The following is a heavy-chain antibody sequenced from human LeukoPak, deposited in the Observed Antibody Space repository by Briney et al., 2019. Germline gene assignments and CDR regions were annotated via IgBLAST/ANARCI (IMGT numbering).Heavy chain of an antibody. CDR2: ISPNSGGT. CDR3: ARQGNYGDFDY. V-gene: IGHV1-2*06. Sequence: GASVKVSCKASGYTFTGNYMHWVRQAPGQGPEWMGRISPNSGGTNYAQRFQGRVTMTRDTSIGTAFMELTSLRSDDTAMYYCARQGNYGDFDYWGQGTLVTVSS. J-gene: IGHJ4*02. D-gene: IGHD1-7*01. CDR1: GYTFTGNY.